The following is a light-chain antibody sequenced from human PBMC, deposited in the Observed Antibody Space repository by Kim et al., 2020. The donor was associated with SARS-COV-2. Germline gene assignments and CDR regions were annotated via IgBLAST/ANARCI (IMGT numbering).Light chain of an antibody. CDR3: ASWDNSLDGYG. CDR2: RDT. V-gene: IGLV1-44*01. Sequence: QSVLTQPASASGTPGQRVTISCSGSNSNIGTYSVIWYQHLQGTAPKLLIFRDTKRSSGVPDRFSGSKSGTSASLAISGLQSDDEADYYCASWDNSLDGYGFGTGTKVTVL. CDR1: NSNIGTYS. J-gene: IGLJ1*01.